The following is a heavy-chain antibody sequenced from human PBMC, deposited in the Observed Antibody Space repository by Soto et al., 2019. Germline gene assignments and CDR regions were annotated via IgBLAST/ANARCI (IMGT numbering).Heavy chain of an antibody. CDR1: GFTFTRYS. Sequence: GGSLRLSCAASGFTFTRYSMNWVRQAPGKGLEWVSSISSTTNYIYYADSMKGRFTVSRDNAKNSVYLEVNSLSAEDTAVYYCARESEDLTSNFDYWAREPWSPSPQ. CDR3: ARESEDLTSNFDY. J-gene: IGHJ4*02. CDR2: ISSTTNYI. V-gene: IGHV3-21*01.